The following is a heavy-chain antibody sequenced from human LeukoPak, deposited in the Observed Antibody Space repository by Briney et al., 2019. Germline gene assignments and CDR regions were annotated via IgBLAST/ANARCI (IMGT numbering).Heavy chain of an antibody. J-gene: IGHJ4*02. CDR1: GYTFTGYY. CDR2: INPNSGGT. CDR3: AREGVGYYYDSSGYGKDY. D-gene: IGHD3-22*01. Sequence: ASVKVSCKASGYTFTGYYMHWVRQAPGQGLEWMGWINPNSGGTNYAQKFQGRVTMTRDTSNSTAYMELSRLRSDDTAVYYCAREGVGYYYDSSGYGKDYWGQGTLVTVSS. V-gene: IGHV1-2*02.